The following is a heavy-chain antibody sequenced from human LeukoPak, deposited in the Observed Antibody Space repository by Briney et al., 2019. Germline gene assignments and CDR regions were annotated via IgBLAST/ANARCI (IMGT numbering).Heavy chain of an antibody. CDR1: GGSFSSYC. J-gene: IGHJ5*02. V-gene: IGHV4-59*08. D-gene: IGHD2-15*01. CDR2: MCVSAST. Sequence: PSETLSLSCAVYGGSFSSYCWSWIRQPPEKGLEWIGSMCVSASTNYNPSLKSRVTISIDTSKNQFPLKLTSVTAADTAVYYCARRIVERHTIGEDNWFDPWGQGILVTVSS. CDR3: ARRIVERHTIGEDNWFDP.